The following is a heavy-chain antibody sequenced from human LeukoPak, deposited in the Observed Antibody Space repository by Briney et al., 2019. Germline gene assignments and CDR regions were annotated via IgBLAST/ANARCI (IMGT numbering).Heavy chain of an antibody. V-gene: IGHV3-30-3*01. CDR2: ISYDGSNK. D-gene: IGHD6-13*01. CDR3: ARWYSSSWIDY. J-gene: IGHJ4*02. CDR1: GFTVSSNY. Sequence: GGSLRLSCAASGFTVSSNYMSWVRQAPGKGLEWVAVISYDGSNKYYADSVKGRFTISRDNSKNTLYLQMNSLRAEDTAVYYCARWYSSSWIDYWGQGTLVTVSS.